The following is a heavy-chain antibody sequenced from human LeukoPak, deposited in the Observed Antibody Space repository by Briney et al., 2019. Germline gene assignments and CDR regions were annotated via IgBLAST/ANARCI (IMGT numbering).Heavy chain of an antibody. D-gene: IGHD1-7*01. CDR1: GGSISSYY. CDR3: ARDNWNYGSSMDV. V-gene: IGHV4-59*01. Sequence: ETLSLTCTVSGGSISSYYWSWIRQPPGKGLEWIGYIYYSGSTNYNPSLKSRVTISVDTSKNQFSLKLSSVTAADTAVYYCARDNWNYGSSMDVWGQGTTVTVSS. J-gene: IGHJ6*02. CDR2: IYYSGST.